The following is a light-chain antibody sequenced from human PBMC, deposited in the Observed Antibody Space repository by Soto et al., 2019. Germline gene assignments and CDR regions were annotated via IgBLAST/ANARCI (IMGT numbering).Light chain of an antibody. V-gene: IGLV2-14*03. Sequence: QSVLTQPASVSGSPGQSITISCTGTSSDIGGYNFVSWYQHHPGKAPKLMIYDVTNRPSGVSNRFSGSKSGNTASLTISGLQAEDESDYYCSSYANDFTVVFGGGTQLTVL. CDR3: SSYANDFTVV. J-gene: IGLJ2*01. CDR1: SSDIGGYNF. CDR2: DVT.